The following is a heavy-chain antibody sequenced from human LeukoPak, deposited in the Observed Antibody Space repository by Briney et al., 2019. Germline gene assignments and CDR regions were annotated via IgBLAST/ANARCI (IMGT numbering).Heavy chain of an antibody. CDR1: GYTFTSYD. CDR3: ARESITIFDDAFDI. V-gene: IGHV1-2*02. D-gene: IGHD3-3*01. Sequence: GASVKVSCKASGYTFTSYDINWVRQAPGQGLEWMGWINPNSGGTNYAQKFQGRVTMTRDTSISTAYMELSRLRSDDTAVYYCARESITIFDDAFDIWGQGTMVTVSS. CDR2: INPNSGGT. J-gene: IGHJ3*02.